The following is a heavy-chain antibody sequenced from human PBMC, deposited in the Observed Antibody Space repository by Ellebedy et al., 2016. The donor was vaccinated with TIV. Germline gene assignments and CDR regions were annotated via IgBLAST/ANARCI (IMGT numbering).Heavy chain of an antibody. CDR2: ISISGSSV. V-gene: IGHV3-11*01. CDR1: GLTFSDSY. D-gene: IGHD6-19*01. J-gene: IGHJ3*02. Sequence: GGSLRLSXAASGLTFSDSYMSWVRQSPGKGLECVSYISISGSSVFYAESVKGRFTISRDNAKNSVALQMDSLRVEDSALYYCARRRTSGSSGDAFDIWGQGTMVTVSS. CDR3: ARRRTSGSSGDAFDI.